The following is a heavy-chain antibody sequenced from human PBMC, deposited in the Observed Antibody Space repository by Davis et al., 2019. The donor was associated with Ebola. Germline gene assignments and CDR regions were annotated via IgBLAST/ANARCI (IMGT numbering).Heavy chain of an antibody. CDR3: ARGAGYCISTSCLLLDYYGMDV. CDR2: ISSGGGAP. D-gene: IGHD2-2*03. Sequence: PGGSLRLSCAASGFTFSDYYMSWIRQAPGKGLEWVSDISSGGGAPYYADSVKGRFTISRDNAKNSLYLQMNSLRAEDTAVYYCARGAGYCISTSCLLLDYYGMDVWGQGTTVTVSS. V-gene: IGHV3-11*04. J-gene: IGHJ6*02. CDR1: GFTFSDYY.